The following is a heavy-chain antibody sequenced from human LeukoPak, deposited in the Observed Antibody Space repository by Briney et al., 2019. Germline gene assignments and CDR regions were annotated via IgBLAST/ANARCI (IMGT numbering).Heavy chain of an antibody. Sequence: ASVKVSCKASGGTFISYAISWVRQAPGQGLEWMGGIIPIFGTANYAQKFQGRVTITADESTSTAYMELSSLRSEDTAVYYCARDIVVVPAAIVGHFDPWGQGTLVTVSS. CDR3: ARDIVVVPAAIVGHFDP. CDR2: IIPIFGTA. V-gene: IGHV1-69*13. CDR1: GGTFISYA. D-gene: IGHD2-2*01. J-gene: IGHJ5*02.